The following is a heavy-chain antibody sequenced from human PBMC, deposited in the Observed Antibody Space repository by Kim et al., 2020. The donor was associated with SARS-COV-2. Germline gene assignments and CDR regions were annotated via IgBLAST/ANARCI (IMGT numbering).Heavy chain of an antibody. D-gene: IGHD6-13*01. CDR3: AKDIAAAGSIYYSYGMDV. J-gene: IGHJ6*02. CDR2: ISWNSGSI. V-gene: IGHV3-9*01. CDR1: GFTFDDYA. Sequence: GGSLRLSCAASGFTFDDYAMHWVRQAPGKGLEWVSGISWNSGSIGYADSVKGRFTISRDNAKNSLYLQMNSLRAEDTALYYCAKDIAAAGSIYYSYGMDVWGQGTTVTVSS.